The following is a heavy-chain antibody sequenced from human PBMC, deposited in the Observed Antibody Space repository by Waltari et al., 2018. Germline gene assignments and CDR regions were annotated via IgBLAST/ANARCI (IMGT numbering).Heavy chain of an antibody. J-gene: IGHJ4*02. Sequence: QVQLVQSGAEVKKPGASVKVSCKASGYTFTSYYMHWVRQAPGQWLEWMGRINPSGGGTNYAQKFQGRVTRTRDTSISTVYMALSMLRSEDTAVYYCARELKLELPYWGQGTLVTVSS. CDR1: GYTFTSYY. CDR2: INPSGGGT. V-gene: IGHV1-46*01. CDR3: ARELKLELPY. D-gene: IGHD1-7*01.